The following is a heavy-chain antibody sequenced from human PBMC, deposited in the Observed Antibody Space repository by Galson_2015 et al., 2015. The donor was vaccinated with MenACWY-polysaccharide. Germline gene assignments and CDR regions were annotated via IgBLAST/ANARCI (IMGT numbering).Heavy chain of an antibody. CDR2: ISSSSSYI. CDR3: ARPLDYVWGRENAFEI. Sequence: SLRLACAASGFTFSSYRMNWVRQAPGKGLEWVSSISSSSSYIYYADSVKGRFTISRDNAKNSLYLQMNSLRAEDTAVYYCARPLDYVWGRENAFEIWGQGTMVTVSS. CDR1: GFTFSSYR. D-gene: IGHD3-16*01. J-gene: IGHJ3*02. V-gene: IGHV3-21*01.